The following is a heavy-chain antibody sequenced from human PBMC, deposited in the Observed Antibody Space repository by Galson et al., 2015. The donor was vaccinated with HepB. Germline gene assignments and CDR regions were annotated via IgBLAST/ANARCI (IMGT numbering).Heavy chain of an antibody. J-gene: IGHJ6*02. V-gene: IGHV3-66*02. CDR2: LYSGGNT. CDR3: AGDPGLRNGMDV. CDR1: GFTVSDNY. Sequence: SLRLSCAGSGFTVSDNYMNWVRQAPGKGLEWVSVLYSGGNTYYADSVKGRFTISRDKSKNTLYLQMHSLRPEDTAVYYCAGDPGLRNGMDVWGQGTTVTVSS. D-gene: IGHD1-14*01.